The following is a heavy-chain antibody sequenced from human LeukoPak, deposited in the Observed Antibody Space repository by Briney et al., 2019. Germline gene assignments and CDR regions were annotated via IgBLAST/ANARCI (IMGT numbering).Heavy chain of an antibody. V-gene: IGHV3-21*01. CDR1: GFTFSSYS. CDR2: ISSSSSYI. Sequence: GGSLRLSCAASGFTFSSYSMNWVRQAPGKGLEWVSSISSSSSYIYYADSVKGRFTISRDNAKNSLYLQMNSLRAEDTAVYYCAWTECSGGSCYKAFDIWGQGTMVTVSS. D-gene: IGHD2-15*01. J-gene: IGHJ3*02. CDR3: AWTECSGGSCYKAFDI.